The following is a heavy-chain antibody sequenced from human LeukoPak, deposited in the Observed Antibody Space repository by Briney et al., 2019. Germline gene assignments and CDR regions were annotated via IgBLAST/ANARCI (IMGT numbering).Heavy chain of an antibody. V-gene: IGHV3-30*04. Sequence: PGGSLRLSCAASGFTFSSYAMHWVRQAPGKGLEWVAVISYDGSNKYYADSVKGRFTISRDNSKNTLYLQMNSLRAEDTAVYYCARDHGSWFDPWGQGTLVTVSS. J-gene: IGHJ5*02. CDR2: ISYDGSNK. CDR3: ARDHGSWFDP. CDR1: GFTFSSYA.